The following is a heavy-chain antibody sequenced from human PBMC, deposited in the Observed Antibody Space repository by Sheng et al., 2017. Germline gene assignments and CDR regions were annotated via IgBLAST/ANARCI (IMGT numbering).Heavy chain of an antibody. D-gene: IGHD6-13*01. J-gene: IGHJ4*02. CDR1: GGSISSYY. CDR2: IYYSGST. Sequence: QVQLQESGPGLVKPSETLSLTCTVSGGSISSYYWSWIRQPPGKGLEWIGYIYYSGSTNYNPSLKSRVTISVDTSKNQFSLKLSSVTAADTAVYYCARGPSIAAAGHFDYWGQGTLVTVSS. V-gene: IGHV4-59*01. CDR3: ARGPSIAAAGHFDY.